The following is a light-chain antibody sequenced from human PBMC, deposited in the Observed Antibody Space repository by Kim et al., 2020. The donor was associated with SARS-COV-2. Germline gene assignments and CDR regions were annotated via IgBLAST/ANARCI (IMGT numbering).Light chain of an antibody. CDR1: SFKTYY. V-gene: IGLV3-19*01. J-gene: IGLJ2*01. CDR3: QSRDSSGNHE. CDR2: GKN. Sequence: SSELTQDPTVSVALGQTVRITCRGDSFKTYYAGWYQQKPGQAPVLVIYGKNKRPSGIPDRFSGSSSGNTASLTITGAQAEDEADYYCQSRDSSGNHEFGGGTQLTVL.